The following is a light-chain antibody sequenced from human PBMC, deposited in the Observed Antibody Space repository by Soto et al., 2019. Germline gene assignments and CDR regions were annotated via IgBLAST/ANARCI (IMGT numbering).Light chain of an antibody. CDR3: QQYRTSPFT. V-gene: IGKV3-20*01. Sequence: EIVLTQSPGTLSLSPGERATLSCRASQSVSNSYLARYQQKPGQAPRLLIYGASSRASAIPDRFSGSGSGTDFTLTISRLEPEDFAVYYCQQYRTSPFTFGPGTKVDIK. J-gene: IGKJ3*01. CDR1: QSVSNSY. CDR2: GAS.